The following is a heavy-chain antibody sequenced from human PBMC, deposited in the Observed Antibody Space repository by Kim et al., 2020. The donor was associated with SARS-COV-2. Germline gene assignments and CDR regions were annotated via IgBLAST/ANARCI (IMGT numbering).Heavy chain of an antibody. CDR2: ISYDGSNK. D-gene: IGHD3-9*01. Sequence: GGSLRLSCAASGFTFSSYAMHWVRQAPGKGLEWVAVISYDGSNKYYADSVKGRFTISRDNSKNTLYLQMNSLRAEDTAVYYCARAPGFGVLRYFDWLLNGMDVWGQGTTVTVSS. V-gene: IGHV3-30*04. CDR3: ARAPGFGVLRYFDWLLNGMDV. J-gene: IGHJ6*02. CDR1: GFTFSSYA.